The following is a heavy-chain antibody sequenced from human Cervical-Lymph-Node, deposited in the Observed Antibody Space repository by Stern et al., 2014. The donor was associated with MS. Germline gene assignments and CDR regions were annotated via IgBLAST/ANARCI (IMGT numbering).Heavy chain of an antibody. CDR1: GYTFTSYY. V-gene: IGHV1-46*03. Sequence: QMQLVQSGAEVKKPGASVKVSCKASGYTFTSYYMHWVRQAPGQGLEWMGIINPSGGSTSYAQKFQGRVTMTRDTSTSTVYMELSRLRSEDTAVYYCASRGVDLPLDYWGQGTLVTVSS. D-gene: IGHD2-15*01. CDR2: INPSGGST. CDR3: ASRGVDLPLDY. J-gene: IGHJ4*02.